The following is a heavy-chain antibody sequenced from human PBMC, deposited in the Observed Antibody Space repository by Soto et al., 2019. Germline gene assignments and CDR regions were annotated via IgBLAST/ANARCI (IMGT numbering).Heavy chain of an antibody. Sequence: QVQLVESGGGVVQPGRSLRLSCAASGFTFSSYAMHWVRQAPGKGLEWVAVISYDGSNKYYADSVKGRFTISRDNSKNTLYLQKNRLGAEDTAVYYWARDPPLKPSMTFDYWGQGTLVTVSS. V-gene: IGHV3-30-3*01. J-gene: IGHJ4*02. CDR2: ISYDGSNK. CDR3: ARDPPLKPSMTFDY. D-gene: IGHD6-6*01. CDR1: GFTFSSYA.